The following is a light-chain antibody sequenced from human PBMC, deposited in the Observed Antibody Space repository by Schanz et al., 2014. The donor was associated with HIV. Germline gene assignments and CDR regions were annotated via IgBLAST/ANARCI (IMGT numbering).Light chain of an antibody. CDR1: QSLGGSQ. J-gene: IGKJ4*01. V-gene: IGKV3-20*01. CDR2: GAS. Sequence: ETVLTQSPGSLSLSPGERATLSCRASQSLGGSQLAWYQHKPGQAPRLLIYGASSRAAGIPDRFSGGGSGTDFTLTISGLEPEDFAVYYCQQYGSSLVTFGGGTKVEIK. CDR3: QQYGSSLVT.